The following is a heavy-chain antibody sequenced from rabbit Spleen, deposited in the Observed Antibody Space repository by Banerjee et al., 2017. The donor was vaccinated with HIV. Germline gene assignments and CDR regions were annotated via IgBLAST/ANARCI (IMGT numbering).Heavy chain of an antibody. CDR2: IYTGSSGNT. V-gene: IGHV1S45*01. CDR1: GFSFSSASW. CDR3: ARGIDSSCGGFNL. J-gene: IGHJ4*01. D-gene: IGHD6-1*01. Sequence: QEQLEESGGDLVKPEGSLTLTCTASGFSFSSASWICWVRQAPGKGLEWIACIYTGSSGNTYYASWAKGRFTISKPSSTTVTLQMTSLTDADTATYFCARGIDSSCGGFNLWGPGTLVTVS.